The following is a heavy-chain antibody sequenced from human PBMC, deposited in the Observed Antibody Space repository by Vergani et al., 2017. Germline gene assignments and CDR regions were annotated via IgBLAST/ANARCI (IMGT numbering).Heavy chain of an antibody. Sequence: EVQLLESGGNLVQPGGSLRLSCAASGFTFTNFAMTWVRQAPGEGLEWVSGISGSGGFTYYADSVKGRFTISRDNSKNTMFLQMNNVSAEDTAVYYCAKDNGPGYYDSSGYGDYLGQGTLVTVSS. CDR2: ISGSGGFT. J-gene: IGHJ4*02. CDR1: GFTFTNFA. D-gene: IGHD3-22*01. CDR3: AKDNGPGYYDSSGYGDY. V-gene: IGHV3-23*01.